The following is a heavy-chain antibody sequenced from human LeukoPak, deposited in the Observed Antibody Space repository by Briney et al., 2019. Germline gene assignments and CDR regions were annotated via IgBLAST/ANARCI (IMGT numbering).Heavy chain of an antibody. D-gene: IGHD4-17*01. V-gene: IGHV1-8*01. CDR3: ARGRSLGWDYGVTGWYFDL. J-gene: IGHJ2*01. CDR2: MNPNSGNT. CDR1: GYTFTSYD. Sequence: ASVKVSCKASGYTFTSYDINWVRQASGQGLEWMGWMNPNSGNTGYAQKFQGRVTMTRNTSISTAYMELSSLRSEDTAVYYCARGRSLGWDYGVTGWYFDLWGRGTLVTVSS.